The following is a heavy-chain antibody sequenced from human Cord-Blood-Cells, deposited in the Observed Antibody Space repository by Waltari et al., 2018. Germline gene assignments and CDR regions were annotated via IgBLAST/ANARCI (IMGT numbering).Heavy chain of an antibody. CDR3: ARGGGYYYDSSGYYYYYGMDV. J-gene: IGHJ6*02. CDR1: GGSFSGYY. D-gene: IGHD3-22*01. Sequence: QVQLQQWGAGLLKPSETLSLTCAVYGGSFSGYYWSWIRQPPGKGLEWIGEINHSGSTKYNPSLRGRVTISVDTSKNQFSLKLSSVTAADTAVYYCARGGGYYYDSSGYYYYYGMDVWGQGTTVTVSS. V-gene: IGHV4-34*01. CDR2: INHSGST.